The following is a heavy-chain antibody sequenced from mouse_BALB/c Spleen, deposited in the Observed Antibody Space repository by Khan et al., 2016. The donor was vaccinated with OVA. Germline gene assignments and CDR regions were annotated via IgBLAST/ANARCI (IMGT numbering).Heavy chain of an antibody. CDR2: IYPSDSYT. D-gene: IGHD2-13*01. CDR1: GYTFTRYW. Sequence: QVQLQQPGAELVRPVASVKLSCKASGYTFTRYWISWVKQRPGQGLEWIGNIYPSDSYTNYNQQFKDKATLTVDKSSSTAYMQLSSPTSEDSAVYYCTRGDPGNFDYWGHGTTLTVSS. J-gene: IGHJ2*01. V-gene: IGHV1-69*02. CDR3: TRGDPGNFDY.